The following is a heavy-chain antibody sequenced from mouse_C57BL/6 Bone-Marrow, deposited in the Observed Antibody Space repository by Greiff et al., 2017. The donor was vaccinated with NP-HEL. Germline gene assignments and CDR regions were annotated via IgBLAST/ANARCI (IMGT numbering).Heavy chain of an antibody. Sequence: EVKVVESGEGLVKPGGSLKLSCAASGFTFSSYGMSWVRQTPDKRLEWVATISSGGSYTYYPDSVKGRFTISRDNAKNTLYLQMSSLKSEDTAMYYCAKIYYDYDGGTLYYFDYWGQGTTLTVSS. CDR3: AKIYYDYDGGTLYYFDY. D-gene: IGHD2-4*01. V-gene: IGHV5-6*03. J-gene: IGHJ2*01. CDR2: ISSGGSYT. CDR1: GFTFSSYG.